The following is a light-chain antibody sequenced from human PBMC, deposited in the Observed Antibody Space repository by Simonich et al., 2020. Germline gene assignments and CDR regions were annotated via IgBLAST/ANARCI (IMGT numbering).Light chain of an antibody. V-gene: IGLV2-14*03. CDR3: SSYTSSSTVV. CDR1: SSDVGGYNY. CDR2: DVR. J-gene: IGLJ2*01. Sequence: QSALTQPAPVSGSPGQSITISCTGTSSDVGGYNYVSWYQQPPGKAPKLMIYDVRNRPSGVSNRFSGSKSGNTASLTISGLQAEDEADYYCSSYTSSSTVVFGGGTKLTVL.